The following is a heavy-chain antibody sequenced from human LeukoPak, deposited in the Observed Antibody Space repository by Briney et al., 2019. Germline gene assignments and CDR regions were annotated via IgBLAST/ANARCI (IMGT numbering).Heavy chain of an antibody. CDR2: ISSSSSTI. J-gene: IGHJ4*02. Sequence: GGSLRLSCTASGLTVSSYSMNWVRQAPGKGLEWVSYISSSSSTIYYADSVKGRFTISRDNAKNSLYLQMNSLRDEDTAVYYCARARASGRSGFDYWGQGTLVTVSS. CDR1: GLTVSSYS. CDR3: ARARASGRSGFDY. D-gene: IGHD2-15*01. V-gene: IGHV3-48*02.